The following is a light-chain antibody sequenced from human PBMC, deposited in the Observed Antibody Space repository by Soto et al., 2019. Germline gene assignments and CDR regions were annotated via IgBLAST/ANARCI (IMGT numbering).Light chain of an antibody. CDR2: DAS. CDR1: QSIGRW. Sequence: IQMYLSVSAVSASVGDRVTITCRASQSIGRWLAWYQQKPGTAPKLLIYDASTLKSGVPSRFSGSGSGTEFTLTISSLQPDDFATYYCQQYNSYSGTSGQGANAAIK. CDR3: QQYNSYSGT. J-gene: IGKJ1*01. V-gene: IGKV1-5*01.